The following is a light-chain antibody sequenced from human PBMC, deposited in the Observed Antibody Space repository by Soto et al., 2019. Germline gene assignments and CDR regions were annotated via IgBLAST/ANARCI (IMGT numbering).Light chain of an antibody. J-gene: IGKJ1*01. V-gene: IGKV3-15*01. CDR2: GAS. CDR1: QSVSST. CDR3: QQYNSYS. Sequence: EIVMTQSPATLSVSPGGRATLSCRASQSVSSTLAWYQQKPGQAPRLLIYGASTRATGFPARFSGSGSGTEFTLTISSLQPDDFATYYCQQYNSYSFGQGTKVEIK.